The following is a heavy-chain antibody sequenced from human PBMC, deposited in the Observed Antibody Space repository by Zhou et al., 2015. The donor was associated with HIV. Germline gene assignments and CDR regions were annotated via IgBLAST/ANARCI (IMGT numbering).Heavy chain of an antibody. D-gene: IGHD4-17*01. V-gene: IGHV1-69*12. CDR2: LVPIFGTP. CDR1: GGTFNSNA. J-gene: IGHJ4*02. Sequence: QVQLLQSGAGVKKPGSSVKVSCKASGGTFNSNAISWVRQAPGQGLEWMGGLVPIFGTPTYAQKFQGRVTFTADESTSTAYMELSSLGSEDTAMYYCAKISDYGDYLDKWGQGVLVTVSS. CDR3: AKISDYGDYLDK.